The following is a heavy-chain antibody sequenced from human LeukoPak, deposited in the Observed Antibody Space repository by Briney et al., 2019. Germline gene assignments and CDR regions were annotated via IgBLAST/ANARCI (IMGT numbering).Heavy chain of an antibody. J-gene: IGHJ4*02. CDR1: GFTFSSYA. CDR2: ISGSGGST. D-gene: IGHD2-2*01. V-gene: IGHV3-23*01. CDR3: AKGGYCSSTSCPPDY. Sequence: PGASLRLSCAASGFTFSSYAMSWVRQAPGKGLEWVSAISGSGGSTYYAGSVKGRFTISRDNSKNTLYLQMNSLRAEDTAVYYCAKGGYCSSTSCPPDYWGQGTLVTVSS.